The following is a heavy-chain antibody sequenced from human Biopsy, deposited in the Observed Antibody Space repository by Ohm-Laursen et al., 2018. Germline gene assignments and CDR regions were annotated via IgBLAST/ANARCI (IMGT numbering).Heavy chain of an antibody. CDR2: IILIFGTA. Sequence: SVKASCKASGGTFSSYAISWVRQAPGQGLEWMGGIILIFGTANYAQKFQGRVTITANESTSTAYMELSCLRSEDTAVYFCARYSGYGDYRNYYYGMDVWGQGTTVTVSS. CDR3: ARYSGYGDYRNYYYGMDV. CDR1: GGTFSSYA. D-gene: IGHD4-17*01. J-gene: IGHJ6*02. V-gene: IGHV1-69*13.